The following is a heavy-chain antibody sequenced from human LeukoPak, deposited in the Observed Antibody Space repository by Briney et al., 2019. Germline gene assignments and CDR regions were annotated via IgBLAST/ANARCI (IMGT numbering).Heavy chain of an antibody. CDR2: IYYSGST. J-gene: IGHJ4*02. D-gene: IGHD6-13*01. CDR1: GGSISSYY. CDR3: ARELVVAAAGY. Sequence: SETLSLTCTVSGGSISSYYWSWIRQPPGKGLEWIGYIYYSGSTNYNPSLKSRVTISVDTSKNQFSLKLSSVTAADTAVYYCARELVVAAAGYWGQGTLVTVSS. V-gene: IGHV4-59*08.